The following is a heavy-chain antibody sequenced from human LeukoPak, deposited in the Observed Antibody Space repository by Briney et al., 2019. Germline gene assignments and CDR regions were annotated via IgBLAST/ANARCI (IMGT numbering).Heavy chain of an antibody. CDR3: ARQYYNVWTDVYYCYYYMDV. Sequence: GGSLRLSCAASGFTFSSYWMSWARQAPGKGLEWVANINQDVSAKYYVDSVRGRFTISRDNAKNSLYLQMNSLRAEDAAVYYCARQYYNVWTDVYYCYYYMDVWGKGTTVTVSS. J-gene: IGHJ6*03. CDR1: GFTFSSYW. V-gene: IGHV3-7*01. CDR2: INQDVSAK. D-gene: IGHD3-9*01.